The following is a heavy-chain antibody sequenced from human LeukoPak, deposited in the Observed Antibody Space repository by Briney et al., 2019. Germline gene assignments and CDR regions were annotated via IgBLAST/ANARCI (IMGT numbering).Heavy chain of an antibody. V-gene: IGHV4-39*07. D-gene: IGHD1-26*01. Sequence: SETLSLTCTVSGGSISSSSYSWGWIRQPPGKGLEWIGSIYYSGNSYYNPSLKSRVTISVDTSKNQFSLRLSSVTAADTAVYYCAKVPVNIWENWFDPWGQGTLVTVSS. CDR2: IYYSGNS. CDR1: GGSISSSSYS. J-gene: IGHJ5*02. CDR3: AKVPVNIWENWFDP.